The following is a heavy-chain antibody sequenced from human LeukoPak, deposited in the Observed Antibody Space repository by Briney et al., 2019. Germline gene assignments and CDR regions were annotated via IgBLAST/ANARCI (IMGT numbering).Heavy chain of an antibody. V-gene: IGHV3-30*01. CDR1: GFTFSLYA. D-gene: IGHD5-12*01. Sequence: GGSLRLSCAASGFTFSLYAMNWVRQAPGKGLEWVALFSYDGITTHYAASVKGRFTVSRDDSKNTLYLQMNSLRAEDTAVYYCARGKSDSSGYDYILDYWGQGTLVTVSS. J-gene: IGHJ4*02. CDR3: ARGKSDSSGYDYILDY. CDR2: FSYDGITT.